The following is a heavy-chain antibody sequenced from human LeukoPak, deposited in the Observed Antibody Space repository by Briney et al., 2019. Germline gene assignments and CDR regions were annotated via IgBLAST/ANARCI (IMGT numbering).Heavy chain of an antibody. CDR2: MRNDGSQI. D-gene: IGHD3-3*01. J-gene: IGHJ3*01. CDR1: GFTFSDYD. Sequence: TGGSLRLSCVASGFTFSDYDMHWVRQAPGKGLEWVASMRNDGSQIYYADSVKGRFTISRDNSKNTLYLQMNSLRVEDTAIYYCAKDIGRRIFGVAYDAFHVWGQGTMVTVSS. V-gene: IGHV3-30*02. CDR3: AKDIGRRIFGVAYDAFHV.